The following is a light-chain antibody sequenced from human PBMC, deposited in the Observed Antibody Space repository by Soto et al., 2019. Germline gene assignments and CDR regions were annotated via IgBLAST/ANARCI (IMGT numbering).Light chain of an antibody. V-gene: IGKV1-39*01. J-gene: IGKJ5*01. Sequence: DIQMTQSPSSLSASVGDKLTITCRASQSISSYLNWYQQKPGKAPKLLIYAASSLQSGVPSRFSGSGSGTDFTLTISSLQPEDFATYYCQQSYTTPNTFGQGTRLEIK. CDR1: QSISSY. CDR3: QQSYTTPNT. CDR2: AAS.